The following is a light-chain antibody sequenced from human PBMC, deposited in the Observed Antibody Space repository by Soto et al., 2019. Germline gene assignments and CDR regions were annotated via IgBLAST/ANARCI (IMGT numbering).Light chain of an antibody. CDR3: QQYGSLWT. J-gene: IGKJ1*01. CDR2: GAF. Sequence: EIVLTQSPGTLSLSPGERATLSCRASQSVSSSYLAWYQQKPGQAPRLLIYGAFSRATGIPDRFSGSGSGTDFTLTISRLEPEDFAVYYCQQYGSLWTFGQGTKVEIK. V-gene: IGKV3-20*01. CDR1: QSVSSSY.